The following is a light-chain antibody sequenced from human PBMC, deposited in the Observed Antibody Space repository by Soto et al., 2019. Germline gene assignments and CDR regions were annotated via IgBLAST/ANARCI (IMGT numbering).Light chain of an antibody. CDR1: QGIANY. V-gene: IGKV1-27*01. Sequence: DIQMTQSPSSLSASVGDRVTITCRASQGIANYLAWYQHKPGKVPNLLIYAASTLQSGVPSRFSGGGSGTDSTLTISSLQPEDVATYYCKKYNSAPRTFGQGTKVEIK. J-gene: IGKJ1*01. CDR2: AAS. CDR3: KKYNSAPRT.